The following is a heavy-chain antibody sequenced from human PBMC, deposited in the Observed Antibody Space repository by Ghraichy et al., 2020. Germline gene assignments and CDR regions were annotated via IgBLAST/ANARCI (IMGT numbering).Heavy chain of an antibody. V-gene: IGHV3-43*01. D-gene: IGHD6-13*01. Sequence: GESLNISCAASGFTFDDYTMHWVRQAPGKGLEWVSLISWDGGSTYYADSVKGRFTISRDNSKNSLYLQMNSLRTEDTALYYCAKGGSSSWYRALDYWGQGTLVTVSS. CDR3: AKGGSSSWYRALDY. CDR2: ISWDGGST. J-gene: IGHJ4*02. CDR1: GFTFDDYT.